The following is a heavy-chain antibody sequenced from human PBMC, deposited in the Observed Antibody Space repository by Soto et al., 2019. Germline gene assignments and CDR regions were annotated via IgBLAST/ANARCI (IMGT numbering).Heavy chain of an antibody. CDR2: ISYNGRNK. J-gene: IGHJ4*02. CDR1: GFTFSFYA. V-gene: IGHV3-30*04. Sequence: QVQLVESGGDVVQPGRSLRLSCAASGFTFSFYAMHWVRQAPGKGLEWVAVISYNGRNKHYVDSVKGRFTISRDNSQDTVYLQMDRLRPDDTAVYYCARQAKIGDRSQFYFDSWGQGTLVTVSS. CDR3: ARQAKIGDRSQFYFDS. D-gene: IGHD3-16*01.